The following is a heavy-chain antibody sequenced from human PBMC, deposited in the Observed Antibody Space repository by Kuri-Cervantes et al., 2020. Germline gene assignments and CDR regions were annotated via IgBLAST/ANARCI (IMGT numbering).Heavy chain of an antibody. CDR2: IIPIFGTA. D-gene: IGHD6-19*01. J-gene: IGHJ3*02. V-gene: IGHV1-69*06. CDR3: ARGEVPVAGSAFDI. Sequence: SVKVSCKASGGTFSSYAISWVRQAPGQGLEWMGGIIPIFGTANYAQKFQGRVTITADKSTSTAYMELSSLRSEDTAVYYCARGEVPVAGSAFDIWGQGTMVTVSS. CDR1: GGTFSSYA.